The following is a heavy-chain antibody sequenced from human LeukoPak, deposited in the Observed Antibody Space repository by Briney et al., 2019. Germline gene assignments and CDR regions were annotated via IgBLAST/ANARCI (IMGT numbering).Heavy chain of an antibody. D-gene: IGHD3-9*01. V-gene: IGHV1-2*02. J-gene: IGHJ4*02. CDR3: ARVRSYYDILTGAFDY. Sequence: ASVKVSCKASGYTFTGYYMHWVRQAPGQGLEWMGWINPNSGGTYYAQKLQGRVTMTTDTSTSTAYMELRSLRSDDTAVYYCARVRSYYDILTGAFDYWGQGTLVTVSS. CDR2: INPNSGGT. CDR1: GYTFTGYY.